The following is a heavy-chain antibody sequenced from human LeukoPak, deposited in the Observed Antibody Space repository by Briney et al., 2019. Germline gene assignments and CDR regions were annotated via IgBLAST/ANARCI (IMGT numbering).Heavy chain of an antibody. V-gene: IGHV5-51*01. CDR1: GYSFTNLW. Sequence: GESLKISCQGSGYSFTNLWIGWVRQMPGKGLECMGIIYPGDSDTKYNPSFQGQVTISADKSITTAYLQWSSLKASDTAMYYCARGNYGSGTYYNVAFDFWGQGTLVTVSS. CDR3: ARGNYGSGTYYNVAFDF. CDR2: IYPGDSDT. J-gene: IGHJ4*02. D-gene: IGHD3-10*01.